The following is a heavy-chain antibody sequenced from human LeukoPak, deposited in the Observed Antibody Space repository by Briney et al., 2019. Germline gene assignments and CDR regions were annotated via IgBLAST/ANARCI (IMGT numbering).Heavy chain of an antibody. Sequence: PSETLSLTCTVSGGSISSSSYYWGWIRQLPGKGLEWIGSIYYSGSTYYNPSLKSRVTISVDTSKNQFSLKLSSVTAADTAVYYCARQVGYSSGWYSHDFWGQGTLVTVSS. J-gene: IGHJ4*02. CDR3: ARQVGYSSGWYSHDF. CDR1: GGSISSSSYY. D-gene: IGHD6-19*01. V-gene: IGHV4-39*01. CDR2: IYYSGST.